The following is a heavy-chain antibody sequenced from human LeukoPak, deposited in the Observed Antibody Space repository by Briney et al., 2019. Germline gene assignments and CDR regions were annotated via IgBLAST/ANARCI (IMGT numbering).Heavy chain of an antibody. J-gene: IGHJ4*02. CDR1: GGSFSGYY. CDR2: INHSGST. CDR3: ARFGRNYGSYSVGDY. V-gene: IGHV4-34*01. Sequence: SETLSLTCAVYGGSFSGYYWSWIRQPPGKGLEWIGEINHSGSTNYNPSLKSRVTISVDTSKNQFSLKLSSVTAADTAVYYCARFGRNYGSYSVGDYWGQGTLVTVSS. D-gene: IGHD3-10*01.